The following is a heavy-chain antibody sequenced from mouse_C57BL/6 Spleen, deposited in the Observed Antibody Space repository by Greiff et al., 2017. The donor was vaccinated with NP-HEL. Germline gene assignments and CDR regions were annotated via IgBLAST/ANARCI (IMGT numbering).Heavy chain of an antibody. V-gene: IGHV14-2*01. D-gene: IGHD2-4*01. J-gene: IGHJ2*01. CDR2: IDPEDGET. Sequence: VQLQQSGAELVKPGASVKLSCTASGFNIKDYYMHWVKQRTEQGLEWIGRIDPEDGETEYAPKFQGKATITADTSSNTAYLQLSSLTSEDTAVYYCASFYDYGGDYWGQGTTLTVSS. CDR3: ASFYDYGGDY. CDR1: GFNIKDYY.